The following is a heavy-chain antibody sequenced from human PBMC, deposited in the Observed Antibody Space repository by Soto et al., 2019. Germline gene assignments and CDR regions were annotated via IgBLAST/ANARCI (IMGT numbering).Heavy chain of an antibody. V-gene: IGHV4-59*06. CDR1: GGSISSYY. CDR3: VIFILGYCSGGSCLGSFDY. CDR2: IYYSGST. J-gene: IGHJ4*02. Sequence: PSETLSLTCTVSGGSISSYYWSWIRRPPGKGLEWIGYIYYSGSTYYNPSLKSRVTISVDTPKNQFSLKLSSVTAADTAVYYCVIFILGYCSGGSCLGSFDYWGQGTLVTVSS. D-gene: IGHD2-15*01.